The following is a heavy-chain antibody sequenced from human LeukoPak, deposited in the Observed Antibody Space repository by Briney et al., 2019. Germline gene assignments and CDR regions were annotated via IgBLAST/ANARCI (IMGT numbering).Heavy chain of an antibody. CDR1: GFTFSNSA. CDR3: AKDITIFGVVISFPDY. J-gene: IGHJ4*02. D-gene: IGHD3-3*01. Sequence: GGSLRLSCAASGFTFSNSAMTWVRQSPGKGLEWVSDISASGDTTHYADSVKGRFTISRDNSKHTLYLQMNSLRAEDTAVYYCAKDITIFGVVISFPDYWGQGTLVTVSS. V-gene: IGHV3-23*01. CDR2: ISASGDTT.